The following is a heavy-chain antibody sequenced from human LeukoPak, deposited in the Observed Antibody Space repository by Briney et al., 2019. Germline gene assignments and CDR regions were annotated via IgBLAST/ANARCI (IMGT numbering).Heavy chain of an antibody. Sequence: GGSQRLSSTLPTHALRACTEWWARRAPGQGEEWVATIKEEGSKEYWVDSTKGQFTISRDNAKNSLHLQMNSLRGEDTAFYYCATYSGPYTWDAFDMWGEGTLVTVSS. J-gene: IGHJ3*02. CDR2: IKEEGSKE. CDR1: THALRACT. D-gene: IGHD1-26*01. V-gene: IGHV3-7*01. CDR3: ATYSGPYTWDAFDM.